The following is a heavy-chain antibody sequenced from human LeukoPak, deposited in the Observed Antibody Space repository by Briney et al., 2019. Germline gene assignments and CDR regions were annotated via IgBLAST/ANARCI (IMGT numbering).Heavy chain of an antibody. V-gene: IGHV3-7*01. Sequence: GGSLRLSCAASTFTFSTYWMTWVRQAPGKGPEFVANINQDGSVKNYVDSVKGRFTISRDNAKISLYLQMNSLRADDTAVYYCARDPGSSSFDYWGQGTLVTVSS. CDR2: INQDGSVK. CDR3: ARDPGSSSFDY. CDR1: TFTFSTYW. D-gene: IGHD6-13*01. J-gene: IGHJ4*02.